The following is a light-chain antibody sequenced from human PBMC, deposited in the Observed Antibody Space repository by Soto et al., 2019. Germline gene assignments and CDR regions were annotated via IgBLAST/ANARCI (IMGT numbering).Light chain of an antibody. Sequence: EIVMTQSPATLSVSPGEGATLSCRATENIKNLAWYQQKPGQTPRLLIYGASTRATGIPARFSGSGSGTEFTLTISSLQSEDSAVYYYQQYNNWPLTFGGGTKVEIK. CDR1: ENIKN. J-gene: IGKJ4*01. CDR2: GAS. V-gene: IGKV3-15*01. CDR3: QQYNNWPLT.